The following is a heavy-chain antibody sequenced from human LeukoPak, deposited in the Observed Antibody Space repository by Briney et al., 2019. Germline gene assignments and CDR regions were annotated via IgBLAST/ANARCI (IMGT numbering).Heavy chain of an antibody. V-gene: IGHV4-34*01. D-gene: IGHD2-2*01. CDR1: GGSFSGYY. CDR3: ARNNVVVPAAIAGPPYGMDV. J-gene: IGHJ6*02. Sequence: SETLSLTCAVYGGSFSGYYWSWIRQPPGKGLEWIGEINHSGSTNYNPSLKSRVTVSVDTSKNQFSLKLSSVTAADTAVYYCARNNVVVPAAIAGPPYGMDVWGQGTTVTVSS. CDR2: INHSGST.